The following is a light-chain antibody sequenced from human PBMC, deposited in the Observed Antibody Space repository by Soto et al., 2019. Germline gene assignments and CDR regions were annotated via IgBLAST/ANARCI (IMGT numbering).Light chain of an antibody. Sequence: QSVLTQPPSVSGAPGQRVTISCTGSSSNIGAGYDVHWYQQLPGTAPKLLIYGNSNRPSGVPDRFSGSKSGTSASLAITGLQAEDEADYYCQSYDSGEVVFGGGTKLTVL. CDR1: SSNIGAGYD. CDR2: GNS. CDR3: QSYDSGEVV. J-gene: IGLJ2*01. V-gene: IGLV1-40*01.